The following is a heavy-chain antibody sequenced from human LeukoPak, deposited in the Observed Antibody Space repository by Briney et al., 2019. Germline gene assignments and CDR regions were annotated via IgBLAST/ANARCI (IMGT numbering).Heavy chain of an antibody. J-gene: IGHJ4*02. D-gene: IGHD2-2*01. V-gene: IGHV3-30*04. CDR1: GFTFSNYA. CDR3: ARDRSSNEYYFDY. CDR2: ISYDGRNK. Sequence: GGSLRLSCAASGFTFSNYAMHWVRQAPGKGLEWVAVISYDGRNKYCADSVKGRFTISRDNSKNTLYLQMNSLRAEDTAVYYCARDRSSNEYYFDYWGQGTLVTVSS.